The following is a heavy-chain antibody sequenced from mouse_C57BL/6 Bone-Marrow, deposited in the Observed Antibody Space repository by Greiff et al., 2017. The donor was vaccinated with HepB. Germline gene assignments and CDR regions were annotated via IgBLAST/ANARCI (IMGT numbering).Heavy chain of an antibody. CDR2: IRSKSNNYAT. CDR3: VRHRMVTGGVDYAMDY. Sequence: DVMLVESGGGLVQPKGSLKLSCAASGFSFNTYAMNWVRQAPGKGLEWVARIRSKSNNYATYYADSVKDRFTISRDDSESMLYLQMNNLKTEDTAMYYCVRHRMVTGGVDYAMDYWGQGTSVTVSS. CDR1: GFSFNTYA. V-gene: IGHV10-1*01. D-gene: IGHD2-2*01. J-gene: IGHJ4*01.